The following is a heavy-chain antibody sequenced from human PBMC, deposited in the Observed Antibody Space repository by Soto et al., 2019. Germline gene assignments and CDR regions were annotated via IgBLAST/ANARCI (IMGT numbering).Heavy chain of an antibody. Sequence: QLQLRESGPGLVKPSETLSLTCTVSGGSISGGVGGLYYWSWIRQPPGKGLEWIGYIYDSGSTYYNPYLKSRVTISVDTSKNPFSLMLSAVTAADTAVYYCAREVIPLTTDWYFDLWGRGTLVTVSS. V-gene: IGHV4-30-4*01. J-gene: IGHJ2*01. CDR3: AREVIPLTTDWYFDL. CDR2: IYDSGST. CDR1: GGSISGGVGGLYY. D-gene: IGHD3-22*01.